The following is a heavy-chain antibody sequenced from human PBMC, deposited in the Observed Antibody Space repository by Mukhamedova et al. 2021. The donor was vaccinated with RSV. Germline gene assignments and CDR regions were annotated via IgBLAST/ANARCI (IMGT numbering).Heavy chain of an antibody. Sequence: KSRVTISVDTSKNQFSLKLSSVTAADTAVYYCARDPTLFWSGYYYYYCMDVWGQGTTVTVSS. J-gene: IGHJ6*02. V-gene: IGHV4-59*01. D-gene: IGHD3-3*01. CDR3: ARDPTLFWSGYYYYYCMDV.